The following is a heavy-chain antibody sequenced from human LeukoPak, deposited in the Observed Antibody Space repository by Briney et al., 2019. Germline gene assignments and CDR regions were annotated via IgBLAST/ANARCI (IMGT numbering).Heavy chain of an antibody. CDR1: DDSISGYY. Sequence: SETLSLTCTVSDDSISGYYWGWIRQPPGKGLEWIGHIYSIGGPTCSPSLQSRVSISVDTSKNQFSLQLSSVTAADTAVYYCARRFRTGGNLHHDAYDIWGRGKVVAVSS. D-gene: IGHD3-16*01. CDR3: ARRFRTGGNLHHDAYDI. CDR2: IYSIGGP. J-gene: IGHJ3*02. V-gene: IGHV4-4*09.